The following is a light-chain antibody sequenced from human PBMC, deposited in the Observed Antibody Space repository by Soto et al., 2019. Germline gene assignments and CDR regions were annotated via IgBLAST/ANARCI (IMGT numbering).Light chain of an antibody. V-gene: IGLV1-44*01. CDR3: ASWDDSLNGHV. CDR1: SSNIASNT. J-gene: IGLJ1*01. Sequence: QSVLTQPPSASGTPWQRVTVSCSVSSSNIASNTVNWYQQLPGTAPKLLIYSNDQRPSGVPDRFSASKSGTSASLAISGLQSEDEADYYCASWDDSLNGHVFGTGTKVTV. CDR2: SND.